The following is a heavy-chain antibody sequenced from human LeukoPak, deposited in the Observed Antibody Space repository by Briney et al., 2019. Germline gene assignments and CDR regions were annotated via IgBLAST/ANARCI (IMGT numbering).Heavy chain of an antibody. CDR3: ARREGCSSTSCYKAFDI. J-gene: IGHJ3*02. Sequence: GESLKISCKGSGYSFTSYWIGWVRQMPGKGLEWMGIIYPGDSDTRYSPSFQGQVSFSAAKSISTAYLQWSSLKASDTAMYYCARREGCSSTSCYKAFDIWGQGTMVTVSS. CDR1: GYSFTSYW. CDR2: IYPGDSDT. D-gene: IGHD2-2*02. V-gene: IGHV5-51*01.